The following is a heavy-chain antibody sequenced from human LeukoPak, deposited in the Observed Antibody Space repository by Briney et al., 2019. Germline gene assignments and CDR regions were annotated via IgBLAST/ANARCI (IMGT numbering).Heavy chain of an antibody. V-gene: IGHV4-39*01. D-gene: IGHD2-2*01. CDR3: AKGDQTRPGDY. J-gene: IGHJ4*02. Sequence: PSETLSLTCTVSGGSISSSSYYWGWIRQPPGKGLEWIGSIYYSGSTYYNPSLKSRVTISVDTSKNQFSLKLSSVTAADTAVYYCAKGDQTRPGDYWGQGTLVTVSS. CDR1: GGSISSSSYY. CDR2: IYYSGST.